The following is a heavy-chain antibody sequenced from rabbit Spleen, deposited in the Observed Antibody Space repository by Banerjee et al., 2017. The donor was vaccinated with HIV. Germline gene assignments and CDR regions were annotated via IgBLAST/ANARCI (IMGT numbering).Heavy chain of an antibody. V-gene: IGHV1S40*01. CDR1: GFSFSTGYD. Sequence: QQLVESGGGLVKPGASLTLTCKASGFSFSTGYDMWWVRQAPGKGLEWITCINMVTGKSVYASWAKGRFILSRTSSTKVTLQMTSLTAADTATYFCARSDGVDFVYALSLWGQGTLVTVS. J-gene: IGHJ6*01. CDR3: ARSDGVDFVYALSL. D-gene: IGHD6-1*01. CDR2: INMVTGKS.